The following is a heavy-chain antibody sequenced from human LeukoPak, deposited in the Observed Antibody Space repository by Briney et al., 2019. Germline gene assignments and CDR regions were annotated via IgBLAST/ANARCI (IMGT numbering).Heavy chain of an antibody. Sequence: GSLRLSCAASGFTFSDYGMSWVRQTPEKGLEWVSAISASGSNTYYADSVKGRFTISRDNFRNTLYLQMNSLRAGDTAIYYCAKALRDFWEPLAYRGQGTLVTVSS. CDR2: ISASGSNT. CDR1: GFTFSDYG. CDR3: AKALRDFWEPLAY. D-gene: IGHD3-3*01. J-gene: IGHJ4*02. V-gene: IGHV3-23*01.